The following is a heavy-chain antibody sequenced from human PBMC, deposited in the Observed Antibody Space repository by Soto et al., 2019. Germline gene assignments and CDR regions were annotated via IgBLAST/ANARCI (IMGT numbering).Heavy chain of an antibody. V-gene: IGHV4-4*07. CDR3: ARGEPEPYYYYYGMDV. CDR2: IYTSGST. J-gene: IGHJ6*02. D-gene: IGHD1-26*01. CDR1: GGSISSYY. Sequence: PSETLSLTCTVSGGSISSYYWSWIRQPAGKGLEWIGRIYTSGSTNYNPSLKSRVTMSVDTSKNQFSLKLSSVTAADTAVYYCARGEPEPYYYYYGMDVWGQGTRVTVSS.